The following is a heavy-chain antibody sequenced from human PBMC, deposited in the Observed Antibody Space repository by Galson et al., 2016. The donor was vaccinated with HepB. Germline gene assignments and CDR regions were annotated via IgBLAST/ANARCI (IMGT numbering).Heavy chain of an antibody. CDR3: ARVGYASGWHPPFNWLDP. Sequence: ETLSLTCTVSGVSVSRSTYYWSWIRQPPGKGLEWIGYMLHSGNTNYNPSLKSRVTMSVDTSKNQFSLNLSSVTAADTAVYYCARVGYASGWHPPFNWLDPWGQGILVTVSS. J-gene: IGHJ5*02. D-gene: IGHD6-19*01. CDR1: GVSVSRSTYY. CDR2: MLHSGNT. V-gene: IGHV4-61*01.